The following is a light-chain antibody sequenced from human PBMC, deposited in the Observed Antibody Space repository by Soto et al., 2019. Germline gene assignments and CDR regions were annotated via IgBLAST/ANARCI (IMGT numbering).Light chain of an antibody. Sequence: QSALTQPASVSGSPGQSITISCTGTSSDVGGYNYVSWYQQHPGKAPKLMIYDVSNRPSGVSNSFSGSKSGNTAALTISGRQAEDEADYYCSSYTSSSTVVFGGGTKVTVL. J-gene: IGLJ2*01. CDR2: DVS. V-gene: IGLV2-14*01. CDR3: SSYTSSSTVV. CDR1: SSDVGGYNY.